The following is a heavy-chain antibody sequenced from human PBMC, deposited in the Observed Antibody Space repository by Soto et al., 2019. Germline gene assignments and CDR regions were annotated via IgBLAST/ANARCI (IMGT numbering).Heavy chain of an antibody. CDR2: IGGSGGNI. CDR3: ARLYSGYVDY. CDR1: GFTFSTYG. Sequence: GGSLRLSCAASGFTFSTYGMTWVRPAPGKGLEWVSAIGGSGGNIYYADSVKGRFTISRDNSKSTLYLQMNSLRVEDTAIYYCARLYSGYVDYWGQGTPVTVSS. J-gene: IGHJ4*02. D-gene: IGHD5-12*01. V-gene: IGHV3-23*01.